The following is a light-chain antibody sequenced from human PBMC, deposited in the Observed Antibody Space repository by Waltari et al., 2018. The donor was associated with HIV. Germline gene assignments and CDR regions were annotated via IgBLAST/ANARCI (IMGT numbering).Light chain of an antibody. Sequence: HSALTQPRSVSGSPGQTVTISCAGSSSDVGSYGYVSCYHQKSGKAPQLIIYAVNKRPSVVPPRFSGAKSGDTASLTISGLQAEDEGDLYCCSYGGSGSFVFGGGTRVTVL. J-gene: IGLJ2*01. CDR2: AVN. CDR3: CSYGGSGSFV. CDR1: SSDVGSYGY. V-gene: IGLV2-11*01.